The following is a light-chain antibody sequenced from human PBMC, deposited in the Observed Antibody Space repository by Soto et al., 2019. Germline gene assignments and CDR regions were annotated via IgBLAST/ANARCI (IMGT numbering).Light chain of an antibody. J-gene: IGKJ4*01. CDR3: QQRHIWPRT. Sequence: EVVLTLSPATLSLSPGERATLSCRASQSVATRLAWYQQKPGQTPRLLIFGVSDRATGIPARFSGSGSGTHFTLTISSLEPEDFAVYYCQQRHIWPRTFGGGTQVDI. CDR1: QSVATR. V-gene: IGKV3-11*01. CDR2: GVS.